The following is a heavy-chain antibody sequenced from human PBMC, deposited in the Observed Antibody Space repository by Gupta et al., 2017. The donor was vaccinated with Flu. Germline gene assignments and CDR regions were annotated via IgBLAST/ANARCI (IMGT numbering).Heavy chain of an antibody. Sequence: ARMGVSWIRQPPGKALEWLAHIFSNDEKSYSTSLKSRLTISKDTSKSQVVLTMTNMDPVDTATYYCARIGVDYYYYGMDVWGQGTTVTVSS. CDR2: IFSNDEK. CDR3: ARIGVDYYYYGMDV. V-gene: IGHV2-26*01. J-gene: IGHJ6*02. CDR1: ARMG.